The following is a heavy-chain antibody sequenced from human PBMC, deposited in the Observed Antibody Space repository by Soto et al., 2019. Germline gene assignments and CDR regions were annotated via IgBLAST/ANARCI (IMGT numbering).Heavy chain of an antibody. V-gene: IGHV4-59*08. J-gene: IGHJ2*01. CDR1: GGSISPYY. CDR3: ARRMVGSTYWYFDP. D-gene: IGHD3-10*01. CDR2: IYYTGSV. Sequence: QVQLQESGPGLVKPSETLSLTCTVSGGSISPYYWNWIRQPPGKGLEWIGYIYYTGSVKYNPSLRGRVTFSLDSSKSQFSLRLTSVTAAYTAVYYCARRMVGSTYWYFDPWGRGTLITVSS.